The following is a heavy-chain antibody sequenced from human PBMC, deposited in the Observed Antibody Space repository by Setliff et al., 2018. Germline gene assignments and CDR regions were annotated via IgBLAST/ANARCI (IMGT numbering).Heavy chain of an antibody. V-gene: IGHV4-34*01. CDR1: GGPFSGYY. D-gene: IGHD4-4*01. J-gene: IGHJ2*01. Sequence: PSETLSLTCAVYGGPFSGYYWSWIRQPPGKGLEWIGEINHSGSTNYNPSLKSRVTISVDMSKNQFSLKLSSVTAADTAVYYCASLGMTTMMAWYFDLWGRGTLVTVSS. CDR2: INHSGST. CDR3: ASLGMTTMMAWYFDL.